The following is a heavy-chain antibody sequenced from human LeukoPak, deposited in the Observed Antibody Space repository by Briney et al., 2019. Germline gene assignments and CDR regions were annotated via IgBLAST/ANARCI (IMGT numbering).Heavy chain of an antibody. J-gene: IGHJ3*02. CDR2: INESGST. CDR3: ARDRKSVGSSAFDI. CDR1: GGSFSGYF. D-gene: IGHD5/OR15-5a*01. V-gene: IGHV4-34*01. Sequence: SETLSLTCAVFGGSFSGYFWSWIRQPPGEGLEWIGEINESGSTNYNPSLKSRVTISIDTSKNHFSLKLSSVTAADTAVYYCARDRKSVGSSAFDIWGQGTMVTVSS.